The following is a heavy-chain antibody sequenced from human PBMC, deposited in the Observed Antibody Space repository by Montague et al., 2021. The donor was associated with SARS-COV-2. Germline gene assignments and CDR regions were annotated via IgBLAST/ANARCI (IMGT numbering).Heavy chain of an antibody. J-gene: IGHJ3*01. V-gene: IGHV4-59*11. CDR2: VYYNGDT. CDR3: ARGWDFDP. CDR1: GGSSASHY. D-gene: IGHD1-26*01. Sequence: SETLSLTCTVSGGSSASHYWNWIRQSPGKRPEWIGYVYYNGDTKYNPSLHSRVTIPIDTSENQFSLRLNSVTAADTAVYFCARGWDFDPWGQGRLVTVSS.